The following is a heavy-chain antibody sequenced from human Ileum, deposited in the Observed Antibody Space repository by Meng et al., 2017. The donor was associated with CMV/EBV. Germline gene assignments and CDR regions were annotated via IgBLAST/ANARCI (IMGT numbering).Heavy chain of an antibody. CDR1: GFTFSDYY. V-gene: IGHV3-11*05. CDR2: ISQTSTYI. J-gene: IGHJ4*02. Sequence: QGQLAESGGDLVKPGGSLRISCAASGFTFSDYYMTWIRQAPGKAPEWLSYISQTSTYINYADSVKGRFTISRDNAKNSVYLQMNSLEPEDTVVYYCSRDPRTLDYWGQGTLVTVSS. CDR3: SRDPRTLDY.